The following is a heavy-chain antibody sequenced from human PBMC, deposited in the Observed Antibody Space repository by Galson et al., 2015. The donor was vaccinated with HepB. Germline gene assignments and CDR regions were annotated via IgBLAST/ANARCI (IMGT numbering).Heavy chain of an antibody. CDR1: GFTFSSYG. Sequence: SLRLSCAASGFTFSSYGMHWVRQAPGKGLVWVSRINSDGSSTSYADSVKGRFTISRDNAKNTLYLQMNSLRAEDTAVYYCNIVATAGGYYGMDVWGQGTTVTVSS. J-gene: IGHJ6*02. V-gene: IGHV3-74*01. D-gene: IGHD5-12*01. CDR3: NIVATAGGYYGMDV. CDR2: INSDGSST.